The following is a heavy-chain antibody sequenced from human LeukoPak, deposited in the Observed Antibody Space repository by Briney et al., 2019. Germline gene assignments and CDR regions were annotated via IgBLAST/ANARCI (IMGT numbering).Heavy chain of an antibody. J-gene: IGHJ4*02. V-gene: IGHV3-30*02. Sequence: GGALRLSCATSGFTFSSYGMHWVRQAPGKGLEWVAFIRYDGSNKYYADSVKGRFTISRDNSKNTLYLQMNSLRAEDTAVYYCAKWGDDSSGYRRDYWGQGTLVTVSS. CDR3: AKWGDDSSGYRRDY. CDR1: GFTFSSYG. D-gene: IGHD3-22*01. CDR2: IRYDGSNK.